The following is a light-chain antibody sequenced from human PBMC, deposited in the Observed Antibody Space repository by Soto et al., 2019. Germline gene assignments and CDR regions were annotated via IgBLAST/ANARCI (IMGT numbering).Light chain of an antibody. CDR1: TSDVGSYNY. CDR3: NSYTTGPTWV. CDR2: DVS. V-gene: IGLV2-14*01. Sequence: QSALTQPASVSGSPGQSITISCSGTTSDVGSYNYVSWHQQHPGKAPKLLIFDVSNRPSGVSDRFSGSKSGNTASLTISGLQGEDEADYCNSYTTGPTWVLGGVTKLTVL. J-gene: IGLJ3*02.